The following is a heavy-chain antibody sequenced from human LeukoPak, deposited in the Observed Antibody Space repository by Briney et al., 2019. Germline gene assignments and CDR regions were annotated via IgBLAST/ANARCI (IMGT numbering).Heavy chain of an antibody. CDR3: AGGTRDSGLK. D-gene: IGHD6-19*01. J-gene: IGHJ4*02. CDR2: SSGSAI. Sequence: GGSLRLPCAASAFTFSTYSMNWVRQAPGKGLQWVSSSSGSAIYYADSVKGRFTISRDNAKSSLYLQMNSLRAEDTTVYYCAGGTRDSGLKWGPGTSVTVSS. V-gene: IGHV3-48*04. CDR1: AFTFSTYS.